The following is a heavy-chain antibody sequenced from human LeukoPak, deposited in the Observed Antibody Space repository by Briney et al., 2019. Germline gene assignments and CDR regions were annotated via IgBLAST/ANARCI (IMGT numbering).Heavy chain of an antibody. CDR2: INPSGGST. CDR1: GYTFTSYY. J-gene: IGHJ4*02. CDR3: ARDWDSSGFPNYYFDY. D-gene: IGHD6-19*01. V-gene: IGHV1-46*01. Sequence: ASVKVSCKASGYTFTSYYMHWVRQAPGQGLEWMGIINPSGGSTSYAQKFQGRVTITRDTSASTAYMELSSLRSEDTAVYYCARDWDSSGFPNYYFDYWGQGTLVTVSS.